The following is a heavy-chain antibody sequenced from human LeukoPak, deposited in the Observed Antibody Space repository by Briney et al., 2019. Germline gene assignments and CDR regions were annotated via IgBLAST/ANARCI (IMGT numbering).Heavy chain of an antibody. CDR3: ARRMVRGGYYYYYYMDV. CDR1: GYTFTSYA. CDR2: INPNSGGT. V-gene: IGHV1-2*02. Sequence: GASVKVSCKASGYTFTSYAMNWVRQAPGQGLEWMGWINPNSGGTNYAQKFQGRVTMTRDTSISTAYMELSRLRSDDTAVYYCARRMVRGGYYYYYYMDVWGKGTTVTISS. J-gene: IGHJ6*03. D-gene: IGHD3-10*01.